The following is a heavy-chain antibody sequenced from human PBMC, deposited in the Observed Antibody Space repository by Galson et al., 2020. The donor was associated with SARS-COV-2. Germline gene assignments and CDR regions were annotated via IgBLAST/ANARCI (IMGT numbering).Heavy chain of an antibody. Sequence: KIGESLKISCAASGFTFSNHNMNWVRQAPGKGLEWVSSITSSSRYIYYADSVKGRFTIARDNAKNSLHLQMNSLRAEDTAVYYCARDSVAGRLYGMDVWGQGTTVTVSS. J-gene: IGHJ6*02. CDR3: ARDSVAGRLYGMDV. CDR2: ITSSSRYI. V-gene: IGHV3-21*01. CDR1: GFTFSNHN. D-gene: IGHD6-19*01.